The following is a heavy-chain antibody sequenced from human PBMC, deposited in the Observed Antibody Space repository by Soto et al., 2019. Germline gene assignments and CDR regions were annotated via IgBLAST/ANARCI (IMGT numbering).Heavy chain of an antibody. CDR3: ARGGYGMDV. CDR1: GSTVSSNY. V-gene: IGHV3-53*01. CDR2: IYPDGST. J-gene: IGHJ6*02. Sequence: PGGSLSLSCAVSGSTVSSNYMSWVRQAPGKGLECVSGIYPDGSTYGCDSLKGRFTISRDNSRNTLYLQMNSLTAADTAVYYCARGGYGMDVWGQGTTVTVSS.